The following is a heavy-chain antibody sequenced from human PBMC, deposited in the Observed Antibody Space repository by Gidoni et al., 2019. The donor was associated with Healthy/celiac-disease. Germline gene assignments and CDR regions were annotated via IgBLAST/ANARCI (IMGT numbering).Heavy chain of an antibody. J-gene: IGHJ6*02. CDR2: MSSSGSTI. CDR1: GFTFSDYY. V-gene: IGHV3-11*01. CDR3: ARGGMKDILTGPKYYYYYGMDV. Sequence: QVQLVESGGGLVKPGGSLRLSCAASGFTFSDYYMSWIRQAPGKGLEWVSYMSSSGSTIYYADSVKGRFTISRDNAKNSLYLQMNSLRAEDTAVYYCARGGMKDILTGPKYYYYYGMDVWGQGTTVTVSS. D-gene: IGHD3-9*01.